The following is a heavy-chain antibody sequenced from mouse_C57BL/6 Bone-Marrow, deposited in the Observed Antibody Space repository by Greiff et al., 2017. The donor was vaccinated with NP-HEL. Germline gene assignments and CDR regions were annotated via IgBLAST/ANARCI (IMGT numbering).Heavy chain of an antibody. Sequence: VQLQQSGPELVKPGASVKISCKASGYTFTDYYMNWVKQSHGKSLEWIGDINPNNGGTSYNQKFKGKATLTVDKSSSTAYMELRSLTSEDSAVYYCARPCRDYFDYWGQGTTLTVSS. V-gene: IGHV1-26*01. CDR2: INPNNGGT. CDR3: ARPCRDYFDY. J-gene: IGHJ2*01. CDR1: GYTFTDYY.